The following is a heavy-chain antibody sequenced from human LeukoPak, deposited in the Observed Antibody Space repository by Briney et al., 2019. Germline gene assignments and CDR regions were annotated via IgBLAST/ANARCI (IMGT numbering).Heavy chain of an antibody. CDR1: GFTFPSYA. V-gene: IGHV3-23*01. CDR2: MSTSGGGT. Sequence: GGSLTLSCAASGFTFPSYAMNWLRQAPAKGLQWVESMSTSGGGTYYAHSVKGRLTLSRNNAKNTLYLQIKSLRAEDTAVYYCARDIITPGHLFFDYWGQGTLRTVS. CDR3: ARDIITPGHLFFDY. D-gene: IGHD1-14*01. J-gene: IGHJ4*02.